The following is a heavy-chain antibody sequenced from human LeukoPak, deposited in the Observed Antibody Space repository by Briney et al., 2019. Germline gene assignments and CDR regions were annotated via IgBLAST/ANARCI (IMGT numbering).Heavy chain of an antibody. Sequence: GGSLRLSCAASGYTFNNYAMSWVRQAPGKGLEWVSSISGSGDNTYYADSVKGRFTISRDNSKNTLYLQMNSLRAEDTAVYYCANDFDYWGQGTLVTVSS. CDR2: ISGSGDNT. J-gene: IGHJ4*02. V-gene: IGHV3-23*01. CDR1: GYTFNNYA. CDR3: ANDFDY.